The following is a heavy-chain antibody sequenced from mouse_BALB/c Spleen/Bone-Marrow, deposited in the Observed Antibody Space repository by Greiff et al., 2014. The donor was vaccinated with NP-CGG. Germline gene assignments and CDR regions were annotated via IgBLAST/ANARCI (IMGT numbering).Heavy chain of an antibody. CDR1: GYIFTSYY. Sequence: VKLMESGAELVKPGASVKLSCKASGYIFTSYYMYWVKQRPGQGLEWIGEINPSNGGTNFNEKFKSKATLTVDKSSSTAYMQLSSLTSEDSAVYYCTREGDSPFAYWGQGTLVTVSA. CDR2: INPSNGGT. J-gene: IGHJ3*01. V-gene: IGHV1S81*02. D-gene: IGHD2-13*01. CDR3: TREGDSPFAY.